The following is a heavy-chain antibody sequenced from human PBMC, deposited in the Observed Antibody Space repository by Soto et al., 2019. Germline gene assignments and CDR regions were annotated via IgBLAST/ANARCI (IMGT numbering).Heavy chain of an antibody. CDR1: GGSISSGGYS. V-gene: IGHV4-30-2*01. D-gene: IGHD4-4*01. Sequence: TLSLTCVVSGGSISSGGYSWTWIRQPPGKGLEWIGYIYHSGSTYYSASLKSRVTISLDRSKNQFSLKLSSVTAADTAVYYCARAGPTDNWFDPWGQGTLVTVSS. CDR2: IYHSGST. J-gene: IGHJ5*02. CDR3: ARAGPTDNWFDP.